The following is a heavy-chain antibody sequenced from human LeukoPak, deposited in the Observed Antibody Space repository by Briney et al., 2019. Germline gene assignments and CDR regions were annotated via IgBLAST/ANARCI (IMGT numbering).Heavy chain of an antibody. CDR3: ARFVAYCGGDCPIDY. D-gene: IGHD2-21*02. V-gene: IGHV3-11*03. CDR2: ISSSSTYT. CDR1: GFTFSDCY. J-gene: IGHJ4*02. Sequence: GGSLRLSCAASGFTFSDCYMSWIRQAPGKGLEWISYISSSSTYTNYADSVKGRFTISRDNAKNSLYLQMNSLRAEDTAVYYCARFVAYCGGDCPIDYWGQGTLVTVSS.